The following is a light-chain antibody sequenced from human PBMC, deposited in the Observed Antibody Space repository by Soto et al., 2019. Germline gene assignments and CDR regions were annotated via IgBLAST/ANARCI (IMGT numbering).Light chain of an antibody. Sequence: AIRMTQSPSSLSASTGDRVTITCRASQGISSYLAWYQQKPGKAPKLLIYAASTLQSGVPSRFSGSGSGTDFTLTISCLQSEDFATYYCQQYNRYSYTFGQGTKLEI. V-gene: IGKV1-8*01. CDR2: AAS. CDR3: QQYNRYSYT. J-gene: IGKJ2*01. CDR1: QGISSY.